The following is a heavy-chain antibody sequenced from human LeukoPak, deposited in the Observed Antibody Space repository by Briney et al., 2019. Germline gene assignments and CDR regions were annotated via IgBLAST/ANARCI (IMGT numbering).Heavy chain of an antibody. V-gene: IGHV4-59*08. CDR2: IYYSGST. Sequence: KPSETLSLTCTVSGGSISDYYWSWIRQPPGKGLEWIGYIYYSGSTNYNPSLKSRVTISVDTTKNQFSLKLSSVTAADTAVYYCARRGSGYYFYFDYWGQGTLVTVSS. CDR1: GGSISDYY. J-gene: IGHJ4*02. CDR3: ARRGSGYYFYFDY. D-gene: IGHD3-22*01.